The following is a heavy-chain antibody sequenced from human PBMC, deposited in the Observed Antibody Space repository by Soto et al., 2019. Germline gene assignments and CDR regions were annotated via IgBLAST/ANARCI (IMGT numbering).Heavy chain of an antibody. V-gene: IGHV1-3*01. Sequence: GASVKVSCKAFGYTFTSYAIHWVRQAPGQRLEWMGWINAGNGNTKYSQKFQGRVTITRDTSASTAYMELSSLRSEDTAVYYCASLVRYCSSTSCYYYFDYWGQGALVTVSS. CDR2: INAGNGNT. CDR1: GYTFTSYA. CDR3: ASLVRYCSSTSCYYYFDY. D-gene: IGHD2-2*01. J-gene: IGHJ4*02.